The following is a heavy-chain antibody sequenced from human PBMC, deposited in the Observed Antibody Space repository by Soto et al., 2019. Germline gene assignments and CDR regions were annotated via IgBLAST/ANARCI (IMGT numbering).Heavy chain of an antibody. CDR3: AKNVYPIGWYIGYYIVY. D-gene: IGHD6-19*01. CDR1: GFIFSGYA. J-gene: IGHJ4*02. CDR2: ISGSDGTT. Sequence: PGGSLRLSCAASGFIFSGYAMTWVRQAPGKGLEWVSSISGSDGTTSYADSVKGRFTISRDSSKNTLYLQMNSLRAEDTAVYYCAKNVYPIGWYIGYYIVYWGQGTLVTVSS. V-gene: IGHV3-23*01.